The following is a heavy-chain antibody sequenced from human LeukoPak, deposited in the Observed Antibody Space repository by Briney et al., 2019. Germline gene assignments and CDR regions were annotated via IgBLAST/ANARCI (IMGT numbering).Heavy chain of an antibody. D-gene: IGHD3-22*01. V-gene: IGHV4-30-4*01. CDR2: IYYSGGA. CDR1: GGSISSGDYY. Sequence: SSETLSLTCTVSGGSISSGDYYWSWIRQPPGKGLEWIGYIYYSGGADYNPSLKSRLSISVDTSKNQFSLKLSSVTAADTAVYYCARICDSSGYFHFDIWGQGTMVTVSS. CDR3: ARICDSSGYFHFDI. J-gene: IGHJ3*02.